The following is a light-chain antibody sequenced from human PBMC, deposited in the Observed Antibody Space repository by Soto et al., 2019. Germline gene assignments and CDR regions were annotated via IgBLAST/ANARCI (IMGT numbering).Light chain of an antibody. CDR3: MQALQTPLT. J-gene: IGKJ4*01. CDR1: QSLLHSDGYNY. Sequence: DIVMTQSPLSLPVTPGEPASISCRSSQSLLHSDGYNYLDWFLQRPGQSPQLLIYLGSSRASGVPDRFSGSGSGTYFTLKISRVEAEDVGVYYCMQALQTPLTFGGGTKVVIK. V-gene: IGKV2-28*01. CDR2: LGS.